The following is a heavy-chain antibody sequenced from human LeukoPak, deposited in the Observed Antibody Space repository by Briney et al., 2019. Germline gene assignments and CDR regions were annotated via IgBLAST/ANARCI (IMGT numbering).Heavy chain of an antibody. Sequence: NPSETLSLTCTVSGGSISSSSYYWGWIRQPPGKGLEWIGSIYYSGSTNYNPSLKSRVTISVDTSKNQFSLKLSSVTAVDTAVYYCARADYYDSSGYYDYWGQGTLVTVSS. CDR1: GGSISSSSYY. J-gene: IGHJ4*02. CDR2: IYYSGST. CDR3: ARADYYDSSGYYDY. D-gene: IGHD3-22*01. V-gene: IGHV4-39*07.